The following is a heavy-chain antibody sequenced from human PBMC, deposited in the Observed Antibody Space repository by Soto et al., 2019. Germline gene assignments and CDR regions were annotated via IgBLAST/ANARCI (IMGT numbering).Heavy chain of an antibody. Sequence: GGSLRLSCAASGFTFSSYAMSWVRQAPGKGLEWVSAISGSGGSTYYADSVKGRFTISRDNSKNTLYLQMNSLRAEDTAVYYCAKLSPPRGSSWYWWFDPWGQGTLVTVSS. J-gene: IGHJ5*02. D-gene: IGHD6-13*01. CDR2: ISGSGGST. CDR3: AKLSPPRGSSWYWWFDP. V-gene: IGHV3-23*01. CDR1: GFTFSSYA.